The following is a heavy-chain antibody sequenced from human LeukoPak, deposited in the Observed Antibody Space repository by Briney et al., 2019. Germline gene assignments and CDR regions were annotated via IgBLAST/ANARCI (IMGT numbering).Heavy chain of an antibody. CDR1: GFTFSSYA. D-gene: IGHD3-22*01. Sequence: PGGSLRLSCAASGFTFSSYAMSWVRQAPGKGLEWVALISYDGSNKYFADSVKGRFTISRDNSKNTLYLQMNSLRAEDTAVYYCAKESGPYFDSSSAFDIWGQGTVVTVSS. CDR3: AKESGPYFDSSSAFDI. J-gene: IGHJ3*02. V-gene: IGHV3-30*18. CDR2: ISYDGSNK.